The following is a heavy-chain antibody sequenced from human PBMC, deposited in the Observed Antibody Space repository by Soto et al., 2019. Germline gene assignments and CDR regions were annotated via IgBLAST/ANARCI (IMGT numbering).Heavy chain of an antibody. D-gene: IGHD3-22*01. CDR2: INHSGSS. V-gene: IGHV4-4*02. CDR3: ARRVDHYDSSGDANDI. J-gene: IGHJ3*02. CDR1: RYSINNNNW. Sequence: NPSETLSLTCDVSRYSINNNNWWSWVRQPPGGGLEWIGEINHSGSSSYNPSLKSRVTMSVDTSKNEFSLKLTSVTAADTAVYYCARRVDHYDSSGDANDIWGQGTMVTVS.